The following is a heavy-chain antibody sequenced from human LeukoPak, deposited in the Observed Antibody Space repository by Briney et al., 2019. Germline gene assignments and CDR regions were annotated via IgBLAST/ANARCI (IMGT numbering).Heavy chain of an antibody. Sequence: GGSLRLSCAASGFTFSSYSMHWVRQAPGRGLEWVALIWNDGSNKYYADSVKGRFTISRDNSKNMLYLQMNSLRAEDTDVYYGARDFYSSSSGGSVYWGQGSLVTVSS. CDR1: GFTFSSYS. V-gene: IGHV3-33*01. J-gene: IGHJ4*02. CDR3: ARDFYSSSSGGSVY. CDR2: IWNDGSNK. D-gene: IGHD6-6*01.